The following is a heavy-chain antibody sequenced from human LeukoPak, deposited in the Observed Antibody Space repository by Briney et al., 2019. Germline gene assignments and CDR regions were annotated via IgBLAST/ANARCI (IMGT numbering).Heavy chain of an antibody. V-gene: IGHV4-30-4*01. CDR3: ARGFDAHNAFDI. CDR2: IYYSGST. J-gene: IGHJ3*02. CDR1: GGSISSSDYY. Sequence: SETLSLTCTVSGGSISSSDYYWSWIRQPPGKGLEWIGYIYYSGSTSYNPSLKSRVTISVDTSKNQFSLKLTSVTAADTAVYYCARGFDAHNAFDIWGQGTIVTVSS. D-gene: IGHD3-9*01.